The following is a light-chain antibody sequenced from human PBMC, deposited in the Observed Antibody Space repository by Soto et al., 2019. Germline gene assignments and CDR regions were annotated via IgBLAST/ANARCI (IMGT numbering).Light chain of an antibody. V-gene: IGKV1-39*01. J-gene: IGKJ3*01. CDR2: AAA. CDR3: QQSYSTLIT. Sequence: DIQVAQAPSTMSASVGDGVTITCRGSQSISNYLNWYQQKAGKAPKLLIYAAATLQSGVPSRFSGSGSVTDFTLTISSFQPEDFATYYCQQSYSTLITFGPGTKVDIK. CDR1: QSISNY.